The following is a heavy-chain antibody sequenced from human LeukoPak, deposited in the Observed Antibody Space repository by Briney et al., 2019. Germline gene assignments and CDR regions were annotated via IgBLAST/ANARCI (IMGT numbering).Heavy chain of an antibody. CDR3: ARHIGATGPDY. Sequence: GESLKISCKGSGYTFTSYWIGWVRQMPGKGLEWMGIIYPGDSDIIYSPSFQGQVTISADKSISTAYLQWSSLKASDTAIYYCARHIGATGPDYWGQGTLVTVS. CDR1: GYTFTSYW. V-gene: IGHV5-51*01. J-gene: IGHJ4*02. D-gene: IGHD6-13*01. CDR2: IYPGDSDI.